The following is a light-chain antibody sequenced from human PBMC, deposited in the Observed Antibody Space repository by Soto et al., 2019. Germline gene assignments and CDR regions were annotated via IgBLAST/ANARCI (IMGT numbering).Light chain of an antibody. CDR1: SSNIGRDY. CDR3: VAWDDSLSGYV. J-gene: IGLJ1*01. V-gene: IGLV1-47*01. Sequence: QSVLTQPPSVSGTPGQRGNISCSGSSSNIGRDYVYWYQQFPGTAHKLLIYRGNQRPSGVPDRFSGSKSGTSASLAISGLRSDDESDYYCVAWDDSLSGYVFGTGTKLTVL. CDR2: RGN.